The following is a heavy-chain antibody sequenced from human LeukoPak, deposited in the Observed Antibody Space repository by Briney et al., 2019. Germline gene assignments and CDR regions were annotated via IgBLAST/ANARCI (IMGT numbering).Heavy chain of an antibody. D-gene: IGHD2-21*02. CDR3: AKDLGEVEYCGGDCYSGLVDY. J-gene: IGHJ4*02. CDR2: ISYDGSNK. V-gene: IGHV3-30*18. CDR1: GFTFSSYG. Sequence: GGSLRLSCAASGFTFSSYGMHWVRQAPGKGLEWVAVISYDGSNKYYADSVKGRFTISRDNSKNTLYLQMNSLRAEDTAVYYCAKDLGEVEYCGGDCYSGLVDYWGQGTLVTVSS.